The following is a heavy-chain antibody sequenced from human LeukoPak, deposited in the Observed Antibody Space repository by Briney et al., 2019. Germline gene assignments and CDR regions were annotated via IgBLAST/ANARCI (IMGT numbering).Heavy chain of an antibody. CDR3: ARDPSTSYYVDF. V-gene: IGHV1-2*02. CDR2: INPNSGGT. D-gene: IGHD6-6*01. J-gene: IGHJ4*02. Sequence: ASVKVSCKASGYTFTAYYIHWVRQAPGQGLEWMGWINPNSGGTKYAQKFQGRFTMTRDTAISTAYMELSRLTSDDTAAYYCARDPSTSYYVDFWGLGTLVTVSS. CDR1: GYTFTAYY.